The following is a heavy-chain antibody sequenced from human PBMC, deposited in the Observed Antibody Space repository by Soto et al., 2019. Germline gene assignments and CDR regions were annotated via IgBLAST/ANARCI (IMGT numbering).Heavy chain of an antibody. D-gene: IGHD3-16*01. CDR2: ISASVYSA. CDR1: GLPFSNYA. Sequence: GGSLRLSCAASGLPFSNYAMTWVRQAPGKGLEWVSIISASVYSAYYGGAVKGRFTTSRDNSRSTLYLQMNGLRAEDTAVYYCAKGDLLWDAFDLWGQGTLVSVSS. J-gene: IGHJ4*02. CDR3: AKGDLLWDAFDL. V-gene: IGHV3-23*01.